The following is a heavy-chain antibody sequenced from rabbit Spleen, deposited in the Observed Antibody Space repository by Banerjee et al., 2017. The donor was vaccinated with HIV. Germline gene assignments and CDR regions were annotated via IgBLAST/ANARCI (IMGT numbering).Heavy chain of an antibody. CDR1: GFSFSSSYD. V-gene: IGHV1S45*01. CDR2: IYTGNGKN. D-gene: IGHD1-1*01. Sequence: QEQLVESGGGLVKPGASLTLTCTASGFSFSSSYDMSWVRQAPGKGLEWIGFIYTGNGKNYYASWAKGRFTISKTSSTTVTLQLTSLTAADTATYFCARDLVAVIGWNFNLWGPGTLVTVS. J-gene: IGHJ4*01. CDR3: ARDLVAVIGWNFNL.